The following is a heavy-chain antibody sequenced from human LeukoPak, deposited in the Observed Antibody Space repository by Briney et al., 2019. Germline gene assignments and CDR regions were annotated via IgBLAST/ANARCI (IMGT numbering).Heavy chain of an antibody. CDR3: ARSSGSPVGASDWFDP. Sequence: SETLSLTCTVSGGSISSGGYYWSWIRQHPGKGLEWIGYIYYSGSTYYNPSLKSRVTISVDTSKNQFSLKLSSVTAADTAVYYCARSSGSPVGASDWFDPWGQGTLVTVSS. CDR1: GGSISSGGYY. D-gene: IGHD1-26*01. J-gene: IGHJ5*02. V-gene: IGHV4-31*03. CDR2: IYYSGST.